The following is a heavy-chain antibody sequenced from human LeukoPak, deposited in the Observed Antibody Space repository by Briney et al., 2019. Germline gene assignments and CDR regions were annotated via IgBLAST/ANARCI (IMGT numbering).Heavy chain of an antibody. V-gene: IGHV4-39*01. CDR1: GGSISSSSYY. Sequence: SETLSLTCTVSGGSISSSSYYWGWIRQPPGKGLEWIGSIYYSGSTYYNPSLKSRVTISVDTSKNQFSLKLSSVTAADTAVYYCARHVTGQWGLYYYYGMDVWGQGTTVTISS. D-gene: IGHD1-26*01. CDR3: ARHVTGQWGLYYYYGMDV. J-gene: IGHJ6*02. CDR2: IYYSGST.